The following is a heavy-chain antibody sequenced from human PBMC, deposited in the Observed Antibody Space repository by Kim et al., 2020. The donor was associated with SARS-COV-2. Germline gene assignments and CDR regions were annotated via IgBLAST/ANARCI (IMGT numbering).Heavy chain of an antibody. Sequence: GGSLRLSCAASGFTFSSYAMSWVRQAPGKGLEWVSTISASGGTKYYADSVKGRFTISRDNSKNTMYLQMNSLRAEDTAVDYCAKGAQRNYYDSSGYGGLFDYWGQGTLVTVSS. CDR2: ISASGGTK. D-gene: IGHD3-22*01. CDR3: AKGAQRNYYDSSGYGGLFDY. V-gene: IGHV3-23*01. J-gene: IGHJ4*02. CDR1: GFTFSSYA.